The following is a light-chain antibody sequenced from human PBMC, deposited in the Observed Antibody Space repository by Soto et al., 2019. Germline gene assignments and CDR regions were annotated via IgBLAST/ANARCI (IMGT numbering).Light chain of an antibody. V-gene: IGKV3-20*01. Sequence: EIVLTQSPGTLSLSPGERATLSCRASQSVSSSYLAWYQQKPGQAPRLLIYGASSRATGIPDRFSGSGSATDFTLTIRRLEPEDFAVYYCQQYGSSLGVTFGGGTKVEIK. CDR1: QSVSSSY. CDR2: GAS. J-gene: IGKJ4*01. CDR3: QQYGSSLGVT.